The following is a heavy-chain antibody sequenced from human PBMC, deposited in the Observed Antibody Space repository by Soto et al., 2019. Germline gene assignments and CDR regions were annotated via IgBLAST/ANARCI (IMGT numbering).Heavy chain of an antibody. D-gene: IGHD2-2*01. CDR2: IIPILGIA. J-gene: IGHJ6*03. V-gene: IGHV1-69*08. CDR1: GGTFSSYT. CDR3: ARDIDCSRTSCYPNKYYYMDV. Sequence: QVQLVQSGAEVKKPGSSVKVSCKASGGTFSSYTISWVRQAPGQGLEWMGRIIPILGIANYAQQFQGRVTITADKSTSTASMELSSLRSEDTAVYYCARDIDCSRTSCYPNKYYYMDVWGKGTTVTVSS.